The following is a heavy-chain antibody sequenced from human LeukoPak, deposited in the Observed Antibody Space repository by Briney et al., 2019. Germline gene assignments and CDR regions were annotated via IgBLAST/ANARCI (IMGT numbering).Heavy chain of an antibody. V-gene: IGHV1-18*01. J-gene: IGHJ4*02. CDR3: AATEGEYYFDY. CDR1: GGTFSSYG. D-gene: IGHD3-16*01. CDR2: ISAYNGNT. Sequence: GSSVKVSCKASGGTFSSYGIIWVRQAPGQGLEWMGWISAYNGNTNYAQKLQGRVTMTTDTSTSTAYMELRSLRSDDTAVYYCAATEGEYYFDYWGQGTLVTVSS.